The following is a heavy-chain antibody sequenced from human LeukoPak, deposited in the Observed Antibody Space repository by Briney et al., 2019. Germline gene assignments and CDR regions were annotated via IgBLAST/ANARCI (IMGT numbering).Heavy chain of an antibody. V-gene: IGHV3-7*01. J-gene: IGHJ4*02. CDR3: AGPVLTGYYSDYFDY. CDR1: GFTFSSYW. Sequence: GSLRLSCAASGFTFSSYWMSWVRQAPGKGLEWVANIKQDGSEKYYVDSVKGRFTISRDNAKNSLYLQMNSLRAEDMAVYYCAGPVLTGYYSDYFDYWGQGTLVTVSS. CDR2: IKQDGSEK. D-gene: IGHD3-9*01.